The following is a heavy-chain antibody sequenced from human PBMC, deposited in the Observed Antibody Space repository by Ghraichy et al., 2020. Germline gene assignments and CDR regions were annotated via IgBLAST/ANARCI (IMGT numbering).Heavy chain of an antibody. V-gene: IGHV4-61*01. Sequence: SETLSLTYTVSGGSVSSGSYYWSWIRQPPGKGLEWIGYIYYRGSTNYNPSLKSRVTISEDTSKNRFSLKLSSVTAADTAVYYCARESSDCYLDFWGQGPLVSVSS. CDR3: ARESSDCYLDF. CDR2: IYYRGST. CDR1: GGSVSSGSYY. D-gene: IGHD2-2*01. J-gene: IGHJ4*02.